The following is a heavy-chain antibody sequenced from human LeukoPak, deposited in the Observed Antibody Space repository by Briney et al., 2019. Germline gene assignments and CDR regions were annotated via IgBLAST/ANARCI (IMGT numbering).Heavy chain of an antibody. V-gene: IGHV3-7*03. Sequence: GRSLRLSFAAAGFTFSTYGMSWGRQAPGKWREWGTNIKLDGSDKYYVDSVKGRFTLSRDNAKNSLSLQMNSLRAEDTAVYYCASYYGSGSRRAFDIWGQGTMVPVSS. CDR2: IKLDGSDK. D-gene: IGHD3-10*01. J-gene: IGHJ3*02. CDR1: GFTFSTYG. CDR3: ASYYGSGSRRAFDI.